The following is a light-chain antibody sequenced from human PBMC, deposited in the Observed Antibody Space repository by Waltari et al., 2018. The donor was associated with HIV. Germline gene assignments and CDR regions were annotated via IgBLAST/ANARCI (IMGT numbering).Light chain of an antibody. CDR3: QSYDRSLSGRV. CDR1: SANIGAGYD. Sequence: QSVLTQPPSVSGAPGQRVTISCTGSSANIGAGYDVHWYQQLPGTAPNLLIYANNKRPSGVPDRFSGSKSGTSASLAITGLQAEDEADYYCQSYDRSLSGRVFGGGTKLTVL. J-gene: IGLJ2*01. V-gene: IGLV1-40*01. CDR2: ANN.